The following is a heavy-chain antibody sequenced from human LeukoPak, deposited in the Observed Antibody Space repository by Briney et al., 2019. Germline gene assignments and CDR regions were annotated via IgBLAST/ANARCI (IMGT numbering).Heavy chain of an antibody. V-gene: IGHV4-4*02. J-gene: IGHJ4*02. CDR3: ARESGAFSPFGY. CDR2: IPQSGLT. D-gene: IGHD1-26*01. CDR1: GGSISSTNW. Sequence: SGTLSLTCGVSGGSISSTNWWSWVRQPPGQGLEWIGEIPQSGLTNCNPCLKRRVTMSLDRSKNHLSLNLTAVTAADTAVYYCARESGAFSPFGYWGQGTLVTVSS.